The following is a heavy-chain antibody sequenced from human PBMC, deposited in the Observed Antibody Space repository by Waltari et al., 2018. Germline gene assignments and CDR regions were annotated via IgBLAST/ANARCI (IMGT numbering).Heavy chain of an antibody. CDR3: ARTYYDFWSGYAYYYYYGMDV. CDR2: ISGSGGST. J-gene: IGHJ6*02. V-gene: IGHV3-23*01. CDR1: GFTFSSYA. Sequence: EVQLLESGGGLVQPGGSLRLSCAASGFTFSSYAMSWVRQAPGKGLEWVSAISGSGGSTYYADSVKGRFTISRDNSKNRLYLQMNSLRAEDTAVYYCARTYYDFWSGYAYYYYYGMDVWGQGTTVTVSS. D-gene: IGHD3-3*01.